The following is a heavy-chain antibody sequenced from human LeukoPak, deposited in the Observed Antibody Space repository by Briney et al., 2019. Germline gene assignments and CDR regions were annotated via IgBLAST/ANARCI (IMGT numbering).Heavy chain of an antibody. Sequence: SETLSLTCTVSGDSISSNYWSWIRQSAGKGLEWIGRIYTSENTIYNPSLKSRVTMSVDTSKNQFSLKLSSVTAADTAVYYCARCRSTSCPLDYWGQGTLVTVSS. V-gene: IGHV4-4*07. D-gene: IGHD2-2*01. CDR3: ARCRSTSCPLDY. CDR1: GDSISSNY. CDR2: IYTSENT. J-gene: IGHJ4*02.